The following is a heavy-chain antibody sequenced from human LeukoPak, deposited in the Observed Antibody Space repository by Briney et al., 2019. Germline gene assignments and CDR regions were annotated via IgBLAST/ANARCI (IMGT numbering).Heavy chain of an antibody. CDR3: AELGITMIGGV. CDR2: ISGSGGST. J-gene: IGHJ6*04. V-gene: IGHV3-23*01. Sequence: AGGSLRLSCAASGFTFSIYGMSWVRQAPGKGLEWVSAISGSGGSTYYADSVKGRFTISRDNSKNTLYLQMNSLRAEDTAVYYCAELGITMIGGVWGKGTTVTISS. CDR1: GFTFSIYG. D-gene: IGHD3-10*02.